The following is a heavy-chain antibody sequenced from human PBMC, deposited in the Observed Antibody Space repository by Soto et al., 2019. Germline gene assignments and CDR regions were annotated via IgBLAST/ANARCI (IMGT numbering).Heavy chain of an antibody. CDR1: GYTFTSYD. V-gene: IGHV1-8*01. CDR3: ARGLKMTTVTHYYYYYMDL. CDR2: MNPNNGNT. J-gene: IGHJ6*03. Sequence: QVQLVQSGAEVKKPGASVKVSCKTSGYTFTSYDINWVRQAAGQGLEWMGWMNPNNGNTGYAQKFQGRVTMTRNTSESTAYMELNSLRSEDTAVYYYARGLKMTTVTHYYYYYMDLWGKGTTVTVSS. D-gene: IGHD4-4*01.